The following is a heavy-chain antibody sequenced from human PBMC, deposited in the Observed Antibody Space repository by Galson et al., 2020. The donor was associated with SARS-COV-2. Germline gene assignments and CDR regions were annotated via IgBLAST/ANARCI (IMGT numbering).Heavy chain of an antibody. CDR1: GGSISSSNW. J-gene: IGHJ4*01. CDR3: ARTALTAASSYYFDD. CDR2: IYHSGST. Sequence: SETLSLTCAVSGGSISSSNWWSWLRQSPGKGLEWIGEIYHSGSTNYNPSLKSRVTISLDKSKNQFSLRVNSVTAADTAVYYCARTALTAASSYYFDDWGRGTLVIVSS. D-gene: IGHD6-13*01. V-gene: IGHV4-4*02.